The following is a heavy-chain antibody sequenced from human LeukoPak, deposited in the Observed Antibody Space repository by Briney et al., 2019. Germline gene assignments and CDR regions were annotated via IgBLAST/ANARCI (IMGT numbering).Heavy chain of an antibody. CDR3: ATNEWSGYYFEY. J-gene: IGHJ4*02. D-gene: IGHD3-3*01. Sequence: SSETLSLTCTVSGGSISSSSYYWGWIRQPPGKGRKWIGSIYSSGSTYYNPSLKSRVTISVDTSKNQFSLKLSSVTAADTAVYYCATNEWSGYYFEYWGQGTLVPVSS. CDR2: IYSSGST. V-gene: IGHV4-39*01. CDR1: GGSISSSSYY.